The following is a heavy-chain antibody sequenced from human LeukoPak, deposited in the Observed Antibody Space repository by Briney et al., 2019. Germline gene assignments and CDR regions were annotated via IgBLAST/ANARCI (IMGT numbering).Heavy chain of an antibody. CDR3: ARPAADCGGDCYWAFDY. CDR2: ISSRSSTI. Sequence: PGGSLRLSCAASGFTFSTYPMNWVRQAPGKGLEWVSYISSRSSTIYYADSVKGRFTISRDNAKNSLYLQMNSLRAEDTAVYYCARPAADCGGDCYWAFDYWGQGTLVTVSP. CDR1: GFTFSTYP. J-gene: IGHJ4*02. D-gene: IGHD2-21*01. V-gene: IGHV3-48*01.